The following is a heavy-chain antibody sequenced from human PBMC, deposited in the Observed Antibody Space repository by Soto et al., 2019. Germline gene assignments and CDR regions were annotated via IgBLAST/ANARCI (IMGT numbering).Heavy chain of an antibody. CDR1: GFTFSSYA. CDR2: ISGSGGST. J-gene: IGHJ4*02. Sequence: PGGSLRLSCAASGFTFSSYAMSWVRQAPGKGLEWVSAISGSGGSTYYADSVKGRFTISRDNSKNTLYLQMNSLRAEDTAVYYCAKYGYDSSGYYNYYFDYWGQGTLVTVSS. V-gene: IGHV3-23*01. CDR3: AKYGYDSSGYYNYYFDY. D-gene: IGHD3-22*01.